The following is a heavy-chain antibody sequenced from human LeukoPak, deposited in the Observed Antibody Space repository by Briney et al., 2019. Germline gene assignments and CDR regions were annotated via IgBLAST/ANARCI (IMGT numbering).Heavy chain of an antibody. J-gene: IGHJ4*02. V-gene: IGHV3-64D*06. D-gene: IGHD1-26*01. CDR1: AFTFSSYA. CDR2: VTSDGGTT. CDR3: VKVSSTVGATYFDY. Sequence: PGGSLRLSYSASAFTFSSYAMHWVRQAPGEGLEYISGVTSDGGTTYHADSLKGRFTISRDNSKNTLYLQMSSLRVEDTAVYYCVKVSSTVGATYFDYWGQGTLVTVSS.